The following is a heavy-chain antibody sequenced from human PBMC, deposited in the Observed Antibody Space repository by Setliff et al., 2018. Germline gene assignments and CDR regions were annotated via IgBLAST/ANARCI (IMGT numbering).Heavy chain of an antibody. J-gene: IGHJ6*03. D-gene: IGHD3-3*01. CDR3: ARVTGFSYMDV. V-gene: IGHV4-4*07. Sequence: SETLSLTCTVSPGSISRHYWSWIRQSAGKGLECIGRIYTDGSTKYDPSLNSRVTLLIDTAKNQISLRLSSVTAADTAVYFCARVTGFSYMDVWGKGTTVTVSS. CDR2: IYTDGST. CDR1: PGSISRHY.